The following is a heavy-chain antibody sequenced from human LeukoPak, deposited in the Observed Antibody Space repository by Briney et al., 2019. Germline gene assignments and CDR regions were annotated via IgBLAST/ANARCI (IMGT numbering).Heavy chain of an antibody. D-gene: IGHD6-19*01. V-gene: IGHV3-9*01. CDR1: GFTFDDYA. CDR3: AKDRDLDSSGCLDY. Sequence: PGRSLRLSCAVSGFTFDDYAMHWVRQAAGKGLEWVSGISWNSGSIGYADSVKGRFTISRDNAKNSLYLQMNSLRAEDTALYYCAKDRDLDSSGCLDYWGQGTLVTVSS. CDR2: ISWNSGSI. J-gene: IGHJ4*02.